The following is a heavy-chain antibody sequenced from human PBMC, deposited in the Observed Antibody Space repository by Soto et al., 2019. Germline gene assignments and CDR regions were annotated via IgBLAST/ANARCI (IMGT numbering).Heavy chain of an antibody. CDR2: IIPIFGTA. J-gene: IGHJ4*02. CDR1: GGTFSSYA. Sequence: GASVKVSCKASGGTFSSYAISWVRQAPGQGLERMGGIIPIFGTANYAQKFQGRVTITADESTSTAYMELSSLRSEDTAVYYCARGNPGTAVDYWGQGTLVTVSS. D-gene: IGHD1-1*01. CDR3: ARGNPGTAVDY. V-gene: IGHV1-69*13.